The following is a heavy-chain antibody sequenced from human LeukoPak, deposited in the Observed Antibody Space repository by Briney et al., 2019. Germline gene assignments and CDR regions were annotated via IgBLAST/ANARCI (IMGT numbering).Heavy chain of an antibody. J-gene: IGHJ4*02. Sequence: ASVKASCKASGYTFTGYYMHWVRQAPGQGLEWMGWINPNSGGTNYAQKFQGRVTMTRDTSISTAYMELSRLRSDDTAVYYCAREVAAAGRLSYWGQGTLVTVSS. CDR1: GYTFTGYY. CDR3: AREVAAAGRLSY. V-gene: IGHV1-2*02. D-gene: IGHD6-13*01. CDR2: INPNSGGT.